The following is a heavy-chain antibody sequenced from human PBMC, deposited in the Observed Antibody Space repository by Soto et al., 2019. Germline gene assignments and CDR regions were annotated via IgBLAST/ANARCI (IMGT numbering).Heavy chain of an antibody. CDR1: GYIISANN. J-gene: IGHJ5*02. CDR3: VRAHARSFSNWFVP. D-gene: IGHD3-3*01. V-gene: IGHV1-2*02. CDR2: INPLSGAT. Sequence: ATFMNSCNASGYIISANNIHWVRQAPGQGLEWLGCINPLSGATNYAQKFLGRVTMSADTSASTAYMDMARLKSEDTAVYYCVRAHARSFSNWFVPWGRGTLPTDSS.